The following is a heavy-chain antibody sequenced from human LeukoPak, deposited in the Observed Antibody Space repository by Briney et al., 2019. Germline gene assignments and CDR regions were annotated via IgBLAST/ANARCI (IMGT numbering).Heavy chain of an antibody. Sequence: ASVKVSCKVSGYTLTELSRHWVRQAPGKGLEGMGGFYPEDGETIYAQKFQGRVTMTEDQSTDTAYMELSSLRSEDTAVYYCATVTGWELLTPSDAFDIWGQGTMVTVSS. D-gene: IGHD1-26*01. V-gene: IGHV1-24*01. CDR3: ATVTGWELLTPSDAFDI. CDR1: GYTLTELS. J-gene: IGHJ3*02. CDR2: FYPEDGET.